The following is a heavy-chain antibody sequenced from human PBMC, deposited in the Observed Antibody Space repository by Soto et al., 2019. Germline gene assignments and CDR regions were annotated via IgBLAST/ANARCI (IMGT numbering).Heavy chain of an antibody. V-gene: IGHV1-2*02. D-gene: IGHD2-2*01. CDR2: VDPNSGAT. J-gene: IGHJ6*02. CDR1: GYILTGYS. Sequence: QVYLVQSGAEVRRPGASVKVSCTAFGYILTGYSLHWVRQAPGQGLEWMGWVDPNSGATNSAERFHGRVSRTRDTSISAAYMELSSLRSDDTAVYYCARCYGSSPNMELRFGMDVWGQGTTISVSS. CDR3: ARCYGSSPNMELRFGMDV.